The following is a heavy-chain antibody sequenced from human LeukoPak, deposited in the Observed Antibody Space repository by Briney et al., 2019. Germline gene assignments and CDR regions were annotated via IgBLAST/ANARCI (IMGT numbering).Heavy chain of an antibody. D-gene: IGHD1-26*01. CDR2: INPSGGST. J-gene: IGHJ4*02. CDR3: ARDPHPDHESYTLFDY. CDR1: GYTFTSYY. Sequence: ASVKVSCKASGYTFTSYYMHWVRQAPGQGLEWTGIINPSGGSTSYAQKFQGRVTMTRDTSTSTVYMELSSLRSEDTAVYYCARDPHPDHESYTLFDYWGQGTLVTVSS. V-gene: IGHV1-46*01.